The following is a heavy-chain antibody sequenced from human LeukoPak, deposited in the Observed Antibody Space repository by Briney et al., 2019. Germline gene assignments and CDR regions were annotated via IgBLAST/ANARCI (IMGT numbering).Heavy chain of an antibody. CDR3: ARADYHDTGDYSYVEYFQH. CDR2: INPTSGST. D-gene: IGHD3-22*01. Sequence: ASVKVSCKTSGYIFNSHFLHWVRQAPGQGLEWMGGINPTSGSTRYAQKFQGRLTMTGDTSTSTVNMDLTSLTYEDTAVYYRARADYHDTGDYSYVEYFQHWGQGTLVTVSS. CDR1: GYIFNSHF. V-gene: IGHV1-46*02. J-gene: IGHJ1*01.